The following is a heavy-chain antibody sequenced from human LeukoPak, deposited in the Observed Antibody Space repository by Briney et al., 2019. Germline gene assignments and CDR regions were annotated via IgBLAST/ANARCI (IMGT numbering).Heavy chain of an antibody. CDR3: ARTPGSSDYRGYQYWYFDL. CDR1: GYSFTTYW. D-gene: IGHD5-12*01. J-gene: IGHJ2*01. V-gene: IGHV5-51*01. CDR2: IYPGHSDT. Sequence: GESLKISCKASGYSFTTYWVAWVRQMPGRGLEWMGIIYPGHSDTRYSPSFQGQVTTSADESITTAYLQWHSLKASDTAIYYCARTPGSSDYRGYQYWYFDLWGRGTLVTVSS.